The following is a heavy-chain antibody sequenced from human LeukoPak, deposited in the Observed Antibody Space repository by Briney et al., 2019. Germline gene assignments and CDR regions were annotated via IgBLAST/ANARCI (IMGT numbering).Heavy chain of an antibody. CDR2: IITYNGDT. CDR3: TSDLARGSYYFDY. D-gene: IGHD3-10*01. V-gene: IGHV1-18*01. Sequence: ASVRVSCKTFGYTFTNYGLSWVRQAPGQGLEWVGWIITYNGDTDYAQKFQGRVTMTRDTSTNTAYMELRGLRSDDTAVYHCTSDLARGSYYFDYWGQGTLVTVSS. J-gene: IGHJ4*02. CDR1: GYTFTNYG.